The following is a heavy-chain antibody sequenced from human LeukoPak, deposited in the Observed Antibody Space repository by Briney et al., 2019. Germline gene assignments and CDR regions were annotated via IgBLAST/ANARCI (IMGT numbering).Heavy chain of an antibody. CDR2: ISYSGST. CDR1: GGSVSSGSYY. J-gene: IGHJ4*02. V-gene: IGHV4-61*01. Sequence: SETLSLTCTVSGGSVSSGSYYWSWIRQPPGKRLEWIGYISYSGSTNYNPSLKSRVTMSVDTSKNQFSLILSSVSAADTAVYYCARGQGRFDYDSSGYYITDLDFWGQGTLVTVSS. D-gene: IGHD3-22*01. CDR3: ARGQGRFDYDSSGYYITDLDF.